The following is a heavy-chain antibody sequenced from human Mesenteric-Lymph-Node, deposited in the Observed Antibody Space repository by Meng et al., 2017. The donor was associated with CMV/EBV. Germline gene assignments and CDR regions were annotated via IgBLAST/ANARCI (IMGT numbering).Heavy chain of an antibody. Sequence: GESLKISCAASGFTFSSYSMNWVRQAPGKGLEWVAIIYNDNIGTYYADSVKGRFIMSRDNSNNMVYLQMNSLRAEDTAIYYCTKYTLGYCTDGVCSRAFDYWGQGILVTVSS. CDR1: GFTFSSYS. V-gene: IGHV3-23*03. CDR3: TKYTLGYCTDGVCSRAFDY. D-gene: IGHD2-8*01. J-gene: IGHJ4*02. CDR2: IYNDNIGT.